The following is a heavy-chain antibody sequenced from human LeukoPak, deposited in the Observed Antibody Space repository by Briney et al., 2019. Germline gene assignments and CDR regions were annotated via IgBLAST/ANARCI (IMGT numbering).Heavy chain of an antibody. D-gene: IGHD3-3*01. CDR2: INPSGGST. CDR1: GYTFTSYY. Sequence: GASVKVSCKASGYTFTSYYMRWVRQAPGQGLEWMGIINPSGGSTSYAQKFQGRVTMTRDTSTSTVYMELSSLRSEDTAVYYCARTFVDFWSGYYRRDWLDPWGQGTLVTVSS. CDR3: ARTFVDFWSGYYRRDWLDP. J-gene: IGHJ5*02. V-gene: IGHV1-46*01.